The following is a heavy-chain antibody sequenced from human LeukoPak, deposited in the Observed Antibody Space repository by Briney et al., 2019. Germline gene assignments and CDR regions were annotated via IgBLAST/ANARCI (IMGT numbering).Heavy chain of an antibody. D-gene: IGHD3-10*01. CDR2: ISYDGSNK. CDR1: GFTFSSYG. Sequence: GGSLRLSCAASGFTFSSYGMHWVRQAPGKGLEWVAVISYDGSNKYYADSVKGRFTISRDNSKNTLYLQMNSLRAEDTAVYYCAKDAYCDSGRYFDYWGQGTLVTVSS. V-gene: IGHV3-30*18. J-gene: IGHJ4*02. CDR3: AKDAYCDSGRYFDY.